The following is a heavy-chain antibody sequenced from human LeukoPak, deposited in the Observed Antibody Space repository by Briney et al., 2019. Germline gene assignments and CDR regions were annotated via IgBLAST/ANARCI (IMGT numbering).Heavy chain of an antibody. CDR1: GFTFSNYG. J-gene: IGHJ5*02. D-gene: IGHD2-2*01. CDR2: IGSAI. CDR3: ARGEYQLLVGNWFDP. V-gene: IGHV3-48*01. Sequence: GGSLRLSCAASGFTFSNYGMYWVRQAPGKGLEWISYIGSAIYYADSVKGRFTISRDNAKNSLFLQMNSLRAEDTAVYYCARGEYQLLVGNWFDPWGQGTLVTVSS.